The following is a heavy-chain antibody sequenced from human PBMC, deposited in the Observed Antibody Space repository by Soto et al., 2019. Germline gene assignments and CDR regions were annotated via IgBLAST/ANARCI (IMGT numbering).Heavy chain of an antibody. D-gene: IGHD2-2*01. V-gene: IGHV3-30-3*01. J-gene: IGHJ1*01. CDR2: ISYDGSNK. CDR1: GFTFSSYA. CDR3: ARGDIEDRYCSSTSCLEYFQH. Sequence: GGSLRLSCAASGFTFSSYAMHWVRQAPGKGLEWVAVISYDGSNKYYADSVKGRFTISRDNSKNTLYLQMNSLKAEDTAVYYCARGDIEDRYCSSTSCLEYFQHWGQGTLVTVSS.